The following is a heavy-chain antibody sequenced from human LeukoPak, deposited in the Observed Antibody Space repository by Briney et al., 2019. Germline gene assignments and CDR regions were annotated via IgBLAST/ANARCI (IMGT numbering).Heavy chain of an antibody. CDR3: ARLRRYDILTGYDY. CDR1: GGSISSSNW. J-gene: IGHJ4*02. D-gene: IGHD3-9*01. CDR2: INHSGST. Sequence: SSGTLSLTCAVSGGSISSSNWWSWVRQPPGKGLEWIGEINHSGSTNYNPSLKSRVTISVDTSKNQFSLKLSSVTAADTAVYYCARLRRYDILTGYDYWGQGTLVTVSS. V-gene: IGHV4-4*02.